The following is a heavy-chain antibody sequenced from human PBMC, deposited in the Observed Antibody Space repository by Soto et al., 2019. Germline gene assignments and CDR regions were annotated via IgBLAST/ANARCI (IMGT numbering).Heavy chain of an antibody. CDR1: GGSISSYY. D-gene: IGHD2-8*01. V-gene: IGHV4-59*01. Sequence: PSETLSLTCTVSGGSISSYYWSWIRQPPGKGLEWIGYIYYSGSTNYNPSLKSRVTISVDTSKNQFSLKLSSVTAADTAVYYCARGGGSMLFDMWARDNWFDPWGQGTLVTVSS. CDR2: IYYSGST. CDR3: ARGGGSMLFDMWARDNWFDP. J-gene: IGHJ5*02.